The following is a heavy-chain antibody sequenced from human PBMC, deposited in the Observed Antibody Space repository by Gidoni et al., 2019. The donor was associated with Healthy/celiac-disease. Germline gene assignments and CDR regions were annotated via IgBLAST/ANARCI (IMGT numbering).Heavy chain of an antibody. V-gene: IGHV4-61*02. J-gene: IGHJ4*02. Sequence: QVQLQESGSGLVNPSQTLSLTCTVSAASISSVRSYWSWIRQPAGKGLEWIGRTYTSGSTNYNPSLKGRVTISVDTSKNQFSLKLSSVTAADTAVYYCARVRFRGYYEDYWGQGTLVTVSS. CDR2: TYTSGST. CDR1: AASISSVRSY. CDR3: ARVRFRGYYEDY. D-gene: IGHD3-22*01.